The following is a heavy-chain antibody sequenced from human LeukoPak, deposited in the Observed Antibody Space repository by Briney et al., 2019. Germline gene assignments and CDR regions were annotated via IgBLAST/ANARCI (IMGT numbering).Heavy chain of an antibody. V-gene: IGHV3-23*01. CDR3: TRGGLGATFF. J-gene: IGHJ4*02. CDR1: GFTFISYA. CDR2: ISGSGGST. D-gene: IGHD1-26*01. Sequence: GGSLRLSCTASGFTFISYAMIWVRQAPGKGLEWVSAISGSGGSTYYADSVKGRFTISRDDSKSIAYLQMNSLKTEDTAVYYCTRGGLGATFFWGQGTLVTVSS.